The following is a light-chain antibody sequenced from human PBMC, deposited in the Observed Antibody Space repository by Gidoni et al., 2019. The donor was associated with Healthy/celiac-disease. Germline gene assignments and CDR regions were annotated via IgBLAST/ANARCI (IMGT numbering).Light chain of an antibody. V-gene: IGLV1-51*01. J-gene: IGLJ1*01. CDR2: DNN. Sequence: QSVLTQPPSVSAAPGQKVPISCSGSSSNIGNNYVSWYQQLPGTAPKLLIYDNNKRPSGIPDRFSGSKSGTSATLGITGLQTGDEADYYCGTWDSSLSANVFGTGTKVTVL. CDR1: SSNIGNNY. CDR3: GTWDSSLSANV.